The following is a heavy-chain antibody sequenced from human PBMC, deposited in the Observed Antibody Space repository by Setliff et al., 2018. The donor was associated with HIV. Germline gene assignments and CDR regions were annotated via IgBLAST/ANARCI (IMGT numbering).Heavy chain of an antibody. D-gene: IGHD3-22*01. CDR2: IRSEAYGGTR. CDR3: TRDERYYYDSSGYFDY. Sequence: LRLSCTTSGLTFGDYALSWVRQAPGKGLEWVGFIRSEAYGGTREYAASVKGRFTISRDDSKSIAYLQMNSLKAEDTAVYYCTRDERYYYDSSGYFDYWGQGTLVTVSS. CDR1: GLTFGDYA. V-gene: IGHV3-49*04. J-gene: IGHJ4*02.